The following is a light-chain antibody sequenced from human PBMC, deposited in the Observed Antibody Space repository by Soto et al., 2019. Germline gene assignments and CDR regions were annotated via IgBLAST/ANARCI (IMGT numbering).Light chain of an antibody. CDR2: TND. CDR1: SSNIGSNA. CDR3: AAWDDSLNGPV. V-gene: IGLV1-44*01. Sequence: QSVLTQPPSASAAPGQRVTISCSGSSSNIGSNAVNWYQQFPGTAPKLLLFTNDRRPSGVPDRVPASKTGTAASLSISGLQSGDEADYYCAAWDDSLNGPVVGGGTKVTVL. J-gene: IGLJ2*01.